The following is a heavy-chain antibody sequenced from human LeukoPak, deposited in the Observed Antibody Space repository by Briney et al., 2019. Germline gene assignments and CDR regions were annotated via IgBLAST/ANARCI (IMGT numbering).Heavy chain of an antibody. CDR3: ASHSDYGSGRPWDY. CDR2: IYPDECDT. J-gene: IGHJ4*02. CDR1: GYSFTSYW. D-gene: IGHD3-10*01. Sequence: GEPLKISRQGSGYSFTSYWIGWVRQVPGKGLEWMRIIYPDECDTRYSPSIAGQVTIRADKSISTAYLQWSSLKASDTAMYYCASHSDYGSGRPWDYWGQRTLVTVSS. V-gene: IGHV5-51*01.